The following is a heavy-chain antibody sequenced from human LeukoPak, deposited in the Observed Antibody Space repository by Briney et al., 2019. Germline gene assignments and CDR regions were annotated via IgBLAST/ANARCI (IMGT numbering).Heavy chain of an antibody. Sequence: GGSLRLSCAASGFTFNSFAMNWVRQTPGKGLEWVSSVTGHGGSTYIADSVKGRFTISRDNSNSTLFLHLNSLRGEDTAVYYCTRNSGWYGLSWGQGTLVTVSS. J-gene: IGHJ1*01. CDR1: GFTFNSFA. D-gene: IGHD6-19*01. CDR3: TRNSGWYGLS. CDR2: VTGHGGST. V-gene: IGHV3-23*01.